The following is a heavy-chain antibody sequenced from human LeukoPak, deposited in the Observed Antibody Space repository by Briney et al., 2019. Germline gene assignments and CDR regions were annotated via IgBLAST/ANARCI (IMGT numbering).Heavy chain of an antibody. CDR3: ATFSTDNAFDY. D-gene: IGHD4-17*01. CDR2: IFPNSGGS. CDR1: GYTFTGYY. Sequence: ASVKVSCKASGYTFTGYYMHWVRQAPGQGLEWMGCIFPNSGGSNYAQNFQGRVTMTRDTSINTAYMELSRLRSDDTAVYYCATFSTDNAFDYWGRGTLVTVSS. J-gene: IGHJ4*02. V-gene: IGHV1-2*02.